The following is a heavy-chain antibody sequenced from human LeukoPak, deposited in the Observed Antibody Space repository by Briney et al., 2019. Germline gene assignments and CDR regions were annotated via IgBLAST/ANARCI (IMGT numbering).Heavy chain of an antibody. D-gene: IGHD3-10*01. CDR1: GGSISSYC. Sequence: SETLSLTCTVSGGSISSYCWSWIRQPPGKGLEWIGYIYYSGSTNYNPSLKSRVTISVDTSKNQFSLKLSSVTAADTAVYYCARGGRGPDAFDIWGQGTMVTVSS. J-gene: IGHJ3*02. CDR3: ARGGRGPDAFDI. CDR2: IYYSGST. V-gene: IGHV4-59*01.